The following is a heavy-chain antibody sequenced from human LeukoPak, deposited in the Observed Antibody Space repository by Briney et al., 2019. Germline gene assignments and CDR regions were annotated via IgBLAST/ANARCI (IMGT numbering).Heavy chain of an antibody. D-gene: IGHD3-10*01. V-gene: IGHV4-59*01. CDR1: GGSISSYY. CDR3: ARDYGSGSNWFDP. J-gene: IGHJ5*02. CDR2: IYYSGST. Sequence: SETLSLTCTVSGGSISSYYWSWIRQPPGKGLEWIGYIYYSGSTNYNPSLKSRVTISVDTSKNQFSLKLSSVTAADTAVYYCARDYGSGSNWFDPWGQGTLVTVSS.